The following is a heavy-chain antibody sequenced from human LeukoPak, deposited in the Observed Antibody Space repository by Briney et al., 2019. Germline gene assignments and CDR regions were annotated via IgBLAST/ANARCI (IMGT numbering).Heavy chain of an antibody. D-gene: IGHD3-22*01. CDR1: GFTFSSYA. V-gene: IGHV3-23*01. CDR3: AKDLGYYYDSSGYYGY. CDR2: VSGSGGRT. J-gene: IGHJ4*02. Sequence: GGSLRLSCAASGFTFSSYAMSWVRQAPGKGLEWVSGVSGSGGRTYYADSVKGRFTISRDNSKNTLYLQMNSLRAEDTAVYYCAKDLGYYYDSSGYYGYWGQGTLVTVSS.